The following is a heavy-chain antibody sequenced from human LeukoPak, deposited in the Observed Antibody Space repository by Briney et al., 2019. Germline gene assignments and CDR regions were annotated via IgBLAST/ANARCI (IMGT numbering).Heavy chain of an antibody. CDR3: ARDRPMGSSDY. Sequence: GGSLRLSCAASGFTFSTYNMNWARQAPGKGLEWVSSISSSSGSIYYADSVKGRFTISRDNAKNSLYLQMNSLRAEDTAVYYCARDRPMGSSDYWGQGTLVTVSS. D-gene: IGHD6-6*01. V-gene: IGHV3-21*01. CDR2: ISSSSGSI. CDR1: GFTFSTYN. J-gene: IGHJ4*02.